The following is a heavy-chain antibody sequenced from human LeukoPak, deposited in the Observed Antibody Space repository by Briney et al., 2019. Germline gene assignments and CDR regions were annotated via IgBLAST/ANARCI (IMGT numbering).Heavy chain of an antibody. J-gene: IGHJ3*02. V-gene: IGHV3-48*03. CDR2: ISSSGSTI. Sequence: GGSLRLSCAASGFTFSSYEMNWVRQAPGKGLEWVSYISSSGSTISYADSVKGRFTISRDNAKNSLYLQMNSLRAEDTAVYYCARDVTYYYDIRRFFGGAFDIWGQGTMVTVSS. D-gene: IGHD3-22*01. CDR3: ARDVTYYYDIRRFFGGAFDI. CDR1: GFTFSSYE.